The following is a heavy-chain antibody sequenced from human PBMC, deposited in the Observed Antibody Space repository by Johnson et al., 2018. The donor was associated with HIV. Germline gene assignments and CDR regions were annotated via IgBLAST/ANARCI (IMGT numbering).Heavy chain of an antibody. Sequence: QVQLVESGGGVVQPGRSLRLSCAASGLTFSSYAMHWVRQAPGKGLEWVAVISYDGSNKYYADSVKGRFTISRDNSKNTLYLQMNSLRAEDTAVYYCARDTVTGSPAFDIWGQGTMVTVSS. J-gene: IGHJ3*02. D-gene: IGHD1-20*01. V-gene: IGHV3-30*04. CDR1: GLTFSSYA. CDR2: ISYDGSNK. CDR3: ARDTVTGSPAFDI.